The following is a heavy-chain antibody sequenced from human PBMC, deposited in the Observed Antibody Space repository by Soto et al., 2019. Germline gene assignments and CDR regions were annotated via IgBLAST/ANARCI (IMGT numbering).Heavy chain of an antibody. Sequence: KPSETLSLTCTVSGGSISSGGYYWSWIRQHPGKGLEWIGYIYYSGSTYYNPSLKSRVTISVDTSKNQFSLKLSSVTAADTAVYYCARDHGSGNFYYYGMDVWGQGTTVTVSS. V-gene: IGHV4-31*03. CDR3: ARDHGSGNFYYYGMDV. J-gene: IGHJ6*01. D-gene: IGHD3-10*01. CDR1: GGSISSGGYY. CDR2: IYYSGST.